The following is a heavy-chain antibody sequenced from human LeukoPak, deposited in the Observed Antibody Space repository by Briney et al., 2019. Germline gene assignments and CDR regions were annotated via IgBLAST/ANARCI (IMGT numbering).Heavy chain of an antibody. Sequence: PGGSLRPSCSASGFTFSSYAMHWVRQAPGKGLEYVSAISSNGGSTYYADSVKGRFTISRDNSKNTLYLQMSSLRAEDTAVYYCVKDTTDYYFDYWGQGALVTVSS. V-gene: IGHV3-64D*06. CDR2: ISSNGGST. CDR1: GFTFSSYA. CDR3: VKDTTDYYFDY. D-gene: IGHD1-1*01. J-gene: IGHJ4*02.